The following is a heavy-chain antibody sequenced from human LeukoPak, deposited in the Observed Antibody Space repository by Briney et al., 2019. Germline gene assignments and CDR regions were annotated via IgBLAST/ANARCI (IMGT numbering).Heavy chain of an antibody. CDR2: IKQDGSEK. Sequence: ETLSLTCTVSGGSISSYYWSWVRQAPGKGLEWVANIKQDGSEKYYVDSVKGRFTISRDNAKNSLYLQMNSLRAEDTAVYYCARDGYYGPWGQGTLVTVSS. J-gene: IGHJ5*02. CDR1: GGSISSYY. CDR3: ARDGYYGP. D-gene: IGHD3-10*01. V-gene: IGHV3-7*01.